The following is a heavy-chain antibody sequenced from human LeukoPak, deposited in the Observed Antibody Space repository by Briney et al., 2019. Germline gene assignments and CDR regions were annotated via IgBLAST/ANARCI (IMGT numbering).Heavy chain of an antibody. CDR2: IYYSGST. CDR3: ARVPQGYCSGGSCYSGWFDP. Sequence: SETLSLTCTVSGGSISSYYWSWIRQPPGKGLEWIGYIYYSGSTNYNPSLKSRVTISVDTSKNQFSLKLSSVTAADTAVYYCARVPQGYCSGGSCYSGWFDPWGQGTLVTVSS. D-gene: IGHD2-15*01. CDR1: GGSISSYY. J-gene: IGHJ5*02. V-gene: IGHV4-59*01.